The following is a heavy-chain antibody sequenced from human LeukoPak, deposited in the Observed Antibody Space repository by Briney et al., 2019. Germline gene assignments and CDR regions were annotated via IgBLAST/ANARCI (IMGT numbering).Heavy chain of an antibody. CDR2: INQGGSDK. CDR1: GFTFSGHR. V-gene: IGHV3-7*01. J-gene: IGHJ4*02. D-gene: IGHD6-25*01. CDR3: TRDRSPAEDD. Sequence: GGSLRLSYASSGFTFSGHRMSWLRQAPGKGLEWVANINQGGSDKYYVDSVKGRFTISRDNANNLLYLQMNSLRGEDTAVYYCTRDRSPAEDDWGQGTLVTVSS.